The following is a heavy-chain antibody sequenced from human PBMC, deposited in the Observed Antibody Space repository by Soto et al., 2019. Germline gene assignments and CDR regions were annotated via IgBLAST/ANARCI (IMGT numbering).Heavy chain of an antibody. CDR3: ARAGNYYGPTTFPYFDY. J-gene: IGHJ4*02. Sequence: GGSLRLSCAASGFTFSSYAMHWVRQAPGKGLEWVAVISYDGSNKYYADSVKGRFTISRDNSKNTLYLQMNSLRAEDTAVYYCARAGNYYGPTTFPYFDYWGQGTLVTVSS. D-gene: IGHD3-10*01. CDR2: ISYDGSNK. V-gene: IGHV3-30-3*01. CDR1: GFTFSSYA.